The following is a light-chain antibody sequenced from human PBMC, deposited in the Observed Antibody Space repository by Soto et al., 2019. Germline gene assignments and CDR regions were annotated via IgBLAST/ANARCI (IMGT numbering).Light chain of an antibody. Sequence: SYDLTQAPSVSVAPGQTARITCGGNNIGSEGVHWYQQKPGLAPLLVLYNDRDRPSGVPERFSGSNSGNTATLTISRVEAGDEADYYCQVWDSTTDNRVFGGGTKVTVL. J-gene: IGLJ2*01. CDR3: QVWDSTTDNRV. CDR1: NIGSEG. V-gene: IGLV3-21*02. CDR2: NDR.